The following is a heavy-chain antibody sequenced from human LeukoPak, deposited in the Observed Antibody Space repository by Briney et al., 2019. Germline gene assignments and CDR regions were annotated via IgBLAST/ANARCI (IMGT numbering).Heavy chain of an antibody. J-gene: IGHJ4*02. CDR2: IYTSGST. V-gene: IGHV4-61*02. CDR1: GGSISSGNYY. Sequence: SETLSLTCTVSGGSISSGNYYWSWIRQPAGKGLEWIGRIYTSGSTNYNPSLKSRVTISVDTSKNQFSLKLSSVTAADTAVCYCARRRVMITFGGVIVTSYFDYWGQGTLVTVSS. D-gene: IGHD3-16*02. CDR3: ARRRVMITFGGVIVTSYFDY.